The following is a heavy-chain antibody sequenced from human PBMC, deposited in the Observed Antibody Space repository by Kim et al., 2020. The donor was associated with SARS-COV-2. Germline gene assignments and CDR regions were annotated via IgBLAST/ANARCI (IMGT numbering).Heavy chain of an antibody. CDR3: ARGSDFWSGYYFDY. J-gene: IGHJ4*02. Sequence: AASVKGRFTISRDDSKNSLYLQMNSLKTEDTAVYYCARGSDFWSGYYFDYWGQGTLVTVSS. V-gene: IGHV3-72*01. D-gene: IGHD3-3*01.